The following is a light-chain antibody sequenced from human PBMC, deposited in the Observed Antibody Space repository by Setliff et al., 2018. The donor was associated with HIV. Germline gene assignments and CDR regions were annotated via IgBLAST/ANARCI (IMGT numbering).Light chain of an antibody. CDR3: TSYTGGNTRI. Sequence: QSVLTQPASVSGSPGQTITISCTGTSSDIGGYNYVSWYQQHPGEAPKLIIYNVYNRPSGISSRFSGSKSGNTASLSISELRAEDETDYYCTSYTGGNTRIFGTGTKV. V-gene: IGLV2-14*03. CDR1: SSDIGGYNY. CDR2: NVY. J-gene: IGLJ1*01.